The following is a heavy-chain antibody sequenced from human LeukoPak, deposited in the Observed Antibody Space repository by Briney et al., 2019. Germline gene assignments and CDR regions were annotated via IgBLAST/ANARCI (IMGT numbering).Heavy chain of an antibody. V-gene: IGHV1-18*01. CDR1: GYTFTSFG. CDR2: ISTYNGNT. Sequence: ASVKVSCKASGYTFTSFGISWVRHAPGQGLEWMGWISTYNGNTNYAQKLQGRVTMTTDTSTSTAYMELRSLRSDDTAVYYCARVPGRYCSSTSCYRYFDYWGQGTLVTVSS. CDR3: ARVPGRYCSSTSCYRYFDY. D-gene: IGHD2-2*01. J-gene: IGHJ4*02.